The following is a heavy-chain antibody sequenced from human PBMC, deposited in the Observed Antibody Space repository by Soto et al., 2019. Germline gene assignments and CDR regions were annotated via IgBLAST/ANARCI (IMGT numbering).Heavy chain of an antibody. D-gene: IGHD3-3*01. CDR1: GGSMSSFS. Sequence: SETLSLTCAVSGGSMSSFSWSWIRQPPGKGLEFIGSISHSGRSEYNPSLKDRIILSVDVSKNQTSLHLKTMKAADTAVYYCARVAMENYYDGWSGSTSYALDVWGQGTTVTVSS. J-gene: IGHJ6*02. CDR2: ISHSGRS. V-gene: IGHV4-59*13. CDR3: ARVAMENYYDGWSGSTSYALDV.